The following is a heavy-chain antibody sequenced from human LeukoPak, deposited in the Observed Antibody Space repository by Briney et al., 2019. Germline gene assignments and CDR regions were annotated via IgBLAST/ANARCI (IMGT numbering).Heavy chain of an antibody. CDR3: ATASNYYDILTGYPDY. Sequence: GESLRISCKGSGYIFTNYWISWVRQMPGKGLEWMGIIYPGDSDTRYSPSFQGQVTISADKSISTAYLQWSSLKASDTAMYYCATASNYYDILTGYPDYWGQGTLVTVSS. V-gene: IGHV5-51*01. J-gene: IGHJ4*02. D-gene: IGHD3-9*01. CDR2: IYPGDSDT. CDR1: GYIFTNYW.